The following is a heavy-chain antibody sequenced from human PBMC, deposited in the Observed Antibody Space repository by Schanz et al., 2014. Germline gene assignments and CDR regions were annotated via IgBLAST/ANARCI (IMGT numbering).Heavy chain of an antibody. V-gene: IGHV3-20*04. CDR1: GFTFSAYA. CDR2: INWSDGGSA. CDR3: ARPALWCGDNCFDP. D-gene: IGHD3-10*01. Sequence: EVQLLESGGGLVQPGGSLRLSCAASGFTFSAYAMTWVRQIPGKGLEWVSRINWSDGGSAGYADSVRGRFTISRDNAKNSLYLEMNSLRTEDAAVYYCARPALWCGDNCFDPWGQGTLVTVSS. J-gene: IGHJ5*02.